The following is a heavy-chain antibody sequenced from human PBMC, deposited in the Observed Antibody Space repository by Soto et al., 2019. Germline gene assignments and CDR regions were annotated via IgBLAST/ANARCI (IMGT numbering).Heavy chain of an antibody. CDR2: IKQDGSEK. D-gene: IGHD6-13*01. Sequence: SLRLSCAASGFTFSSYWMSWVRQAPGKGLEWVANIKQDGSEKYYVDSVKGRFTISRDNAKNSLYLQMNSLRAEDTAVYYCARAALSGYSSSWYGKGNDAFDIWGQGTMVTVSS. V-gene: IGHV3-7*03. J-gene: IGHJ3*02. CDR3: ARAALSGYSSSWYGKGNDAFDI. CDR1: GFTFSSYW.